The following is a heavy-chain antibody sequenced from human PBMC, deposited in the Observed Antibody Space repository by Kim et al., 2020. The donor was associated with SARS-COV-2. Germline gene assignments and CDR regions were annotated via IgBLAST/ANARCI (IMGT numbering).Heavy chain of an antibody. CDR3: AKGSSNWYPREWFDP. V-gene: IGHV3-23*01. J-gene: IGHJ5*02. Sequence: ADCVKGRFTISRDKSKNTLYLQMNRRRVEDTAVYYCAKGSSNWYPREWFDPWGQGTLVIVSS. D-gene: IGHD6-13*01.